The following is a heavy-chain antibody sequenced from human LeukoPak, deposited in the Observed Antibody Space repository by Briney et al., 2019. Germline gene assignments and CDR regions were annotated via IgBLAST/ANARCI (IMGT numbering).Heavy chain of an antibody. CDR2: IYYSGST. CDR3: ARDSCRPTAHVFDP. Sequence: SETLSLTCSVSGGSITGNYWSWIRQPPGKGPEWIGYIYYSGSTSYNPSLKSRVSMSVDTSKNQFSLQLSSVTAADTAVYFCARDSCRPTAHVFDPWGHGTMVTVCS. CDR1: GGSITGNY. J-gene: IGHJ5*02. V-gene: IGHV4-59*01.